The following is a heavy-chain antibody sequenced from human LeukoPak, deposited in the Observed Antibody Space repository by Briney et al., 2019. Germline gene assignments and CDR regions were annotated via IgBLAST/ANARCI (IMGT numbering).Heavy chain of an antibody. CDR3: VRGGSEFRY. CDR1: GFTFSSFW. Sequence: GGSLSLSCAASGFTFSSFWMSWVRQAPGKGLEWVANIKLDGSEKYYVDSVKGRFTISRDNAKNSLYLQMNSLRVEDTAVYYCVRGGSEFRYWGLGTLVTVSS. V-gene: IGHV3-7*01. D-gene: IGHD3-10*01. CDR2: IKLDGSEK. J-gene: IGHJ4*02.